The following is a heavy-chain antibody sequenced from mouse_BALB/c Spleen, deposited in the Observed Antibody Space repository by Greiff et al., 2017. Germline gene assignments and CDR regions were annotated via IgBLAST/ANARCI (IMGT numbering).Heavy chain of an antibody. CDR3: ARRTTVVATDAMDY. CDR2: ILPGSGST. CDR1: GYTFSSYW. V-gene: IGHV1-9*01. D-gene: IGHD1-1*01. Sequence: VQLQESGAELMKPGASVKISCKATGYTFSSYWIEWVKQRPGHGLEWIGEILPGSGSTNYNEKFKGKATFTADTSSNTAYMQLSSLTSEDSAVYYCARRTTVVATDAMDYWGQGTSVTVSS. J-gene: IGHJ4*01.